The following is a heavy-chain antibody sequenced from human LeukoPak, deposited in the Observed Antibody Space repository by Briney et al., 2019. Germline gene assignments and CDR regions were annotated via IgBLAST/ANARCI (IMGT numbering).Heavy chain of an antibody. D-gene: IGHD3-10*01. CDR1: GGSMSNYY. CDR3: ARVRKGFGPMVRGVMTFDY. J-gene: IGHJ4*02. V-gene: IGHV4-4*07. Sequence: SETLSLTCTVSGGSMSNYYWSWIRQPAGKGLEWVGHIYTSGTTSYNPSLKSRVTMSVDTSKNQFSLKLSSVTAVDTAVYYCARVRKGFGPMVRGVMTFDYWGQGTLVTVSS. CDR2: IYTSGTT.